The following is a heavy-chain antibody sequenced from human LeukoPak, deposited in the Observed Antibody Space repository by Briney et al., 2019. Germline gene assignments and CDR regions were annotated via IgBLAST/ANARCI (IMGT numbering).Heavy chain of an antibody. CDR1: GFTFSSYW. D-gene: IGHD5-18*01. V-gene: IGHV3-7*01. CDR2: IKQDGSEK. J-gene: IGHJ3*02. CDR3: AREADTAMVGDAFDI. Sequence: PGGSLRLSCAASGFTFSSYWMRWVRQAAGKGLEWVANIKQDGSEKYYVDSVKGRFTISRDNAKNSLYLQMNSLRAEDTAVYYCAREADTAMVGDAFDIWGQGTMVTVSS.